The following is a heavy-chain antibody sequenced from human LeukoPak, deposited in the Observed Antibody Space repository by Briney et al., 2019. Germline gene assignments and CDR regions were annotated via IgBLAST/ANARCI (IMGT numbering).Heavy chain of an antibody. CDR1: GFMFTSYA. J-gene: IGHJ4*02. V-gene: IGHV3-23*01. D-gene: IGHD3-16*01. CDR3: GKDRSSYGNDGLHYFDS. Sequence: GGSLRLSCEASGFMFTSYAMSWVRQAPGKGLEWVSAIYGNGDKAYYADSVKGRFIVSRDKSRNTLYLEMNSLRGKDTAVYYCGKDRSSYGNDGLHYFDSWGQGSLVTVSS. CDR2: IYGNGDKA.